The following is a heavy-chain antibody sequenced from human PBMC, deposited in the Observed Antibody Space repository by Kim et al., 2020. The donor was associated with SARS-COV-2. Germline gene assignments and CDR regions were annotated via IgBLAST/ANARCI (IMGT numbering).Heavy chain of an antibody. V-gene: IGHV4-34*01. Sequence: SETLSLTCAVYGGSFSGYYWSWIRQPPGKGLEWIGEINHSGSTNYNPSLKSRVTISVDTSKNQFSLKLSSVTAADTAVYYCAVGYSYGYIDYWGQGTLVTVSS. CDR1: GGSFSGYY. CDR3: AVGYSYGYIDY. D-gene: IGHD5-18*01. J-gene: IGHJ4*02. CDR2: INHSGST.